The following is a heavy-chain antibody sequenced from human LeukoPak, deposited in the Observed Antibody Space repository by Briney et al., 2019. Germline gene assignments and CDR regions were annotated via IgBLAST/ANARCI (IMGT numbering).Heavy chain of an antibody. V-gene: IGHV1-69*13. D-gene: IGHD1-1*01. J-gene: IGHJ6*02. Sequence: SVKVSCKASGGTFNSYAISWVRQAPGQGLEWMGGIIPIFGTANYAQKFQGRVTITADESTSTAYMELSSLRSEDTAVYYCARDSASGYLKDYYYGMDVWGQGTTVTVSS. CDR2: IIPIFGTA. CDR3: ARDSASGYLKDYYYGMDV. CDR1: GGTFNSYA.